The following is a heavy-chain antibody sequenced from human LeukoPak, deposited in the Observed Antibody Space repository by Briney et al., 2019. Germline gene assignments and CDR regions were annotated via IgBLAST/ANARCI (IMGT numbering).Heavy chain of an antibody. Sequence: PGGSLRLSCAASGFTFSSYGMHWVRQAPGKGLEWVAVISYDGSNKYYADSVKGRFTISRDNSKNTLYLQMNSLRAEDTAVYYCAKQTTRYFDWLSGTGLDPWGQGTLVTVSS. CDR3: AKQTTRYFDWLSGTGLDP. D-gene: IGHD3-9*01. J-gene: IGHJ5*02. V-gene: IGHV3-30*18. CDR2: ISYDGSNK. CDR1: GFTFSSYG.